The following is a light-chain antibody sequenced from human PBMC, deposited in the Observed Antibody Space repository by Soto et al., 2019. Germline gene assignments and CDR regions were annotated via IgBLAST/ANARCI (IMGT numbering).Light chain of an antibody. CDR3: QSYDSSLSGWV. V-gene: IGLV1-40*01. CDR1: SSNIGAGHD. Sequence: QSVLTQPPSVSGAPGQRVTISCTGSSSNIGAGHDVHWYQQLPGTAPKLLIYGNNNRPAGVPDRFSGSKSATSDSLGITGLQAEDEADYYCQSYDSSLSGWVFGGGTKLTLL. J-gene: IGLJ3*02. CDR2: GNN.